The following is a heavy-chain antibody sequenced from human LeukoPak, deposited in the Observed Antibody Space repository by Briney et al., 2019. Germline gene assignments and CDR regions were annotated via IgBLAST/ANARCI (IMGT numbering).Heavy chain of an antibody. Sequence: PGGSLRLSCAASGFSFSSYDIHWVRQAPGKGLEWVAVVWHDGSNRYYGDSVKGRFAISRDNSKNTVSLQMNSLRVEDTAVYYCVRDSLKVYQHYFEYWGQGTLVTVSS. CDR2: VWHDGSNR. J-gene: IGHJ4*02. V-gene: IGHV3-33*01. D-gene: IGHD1-20*01. CDR1: GFSFSSYD. CDR3: VRDSLKVYQHYFEY.